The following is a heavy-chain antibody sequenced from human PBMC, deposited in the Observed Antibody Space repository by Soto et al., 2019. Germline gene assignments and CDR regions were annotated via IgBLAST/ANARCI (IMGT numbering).Heavy chain of an antibody. V-gene: IGHV3-30-3*01. CDR3: ARSHYGSGIGNDYFDY. J-gene: IGHJ4*01. CDR1: GFTFSSYS. CDR2: ISDEGSNK. Sequence: QVQLVESGGGVFQPGRSLRLSCADSGFTFSSYSIHWVRQAPGNGLEWAAVISDEGSNKYYADSVKGRFTISRDNSKNTLYLQMNSVRAEDTAVYYCARSHYGSGIGNDYFDYWGHGSLVTISA. D-gene: IGHD3-10*01.